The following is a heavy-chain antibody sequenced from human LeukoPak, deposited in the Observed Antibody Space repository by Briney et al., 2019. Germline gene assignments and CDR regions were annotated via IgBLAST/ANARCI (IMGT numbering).Heavy chain of an antibody. CDR1: GFTFSTFA. CDR3: ATFSYAGNAGGSAGS. Sequence: GGSLRLSCAASGFTFSTFAMIWVRQPPGKGLEWVSSTSPSGGEIHYADSVRGRFTISRDNSKSTLSLQMNSLRAEDTAIYYCATFSYAGNAGGSAGSWGQGTLVTVSS. CDR2: TSPSGGEI. D-gene: IGHD4-23*01. J-gene: IGHJ5*02. V-gene: IGHV3-23*01.